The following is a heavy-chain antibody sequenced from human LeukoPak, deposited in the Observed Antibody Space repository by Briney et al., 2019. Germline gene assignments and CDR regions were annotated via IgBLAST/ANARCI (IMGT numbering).Heavy chain of an antibody. D-gene: IGHD3-22*01. V-gene: IGHV5-51*01. J-gene: IGHJ4*02. Sequence: GESLKISCKGSGYSVTSYWIGWVRQMPGKGLEWMGIIYPDDSDTRYSPSFQGQVTISADKSISTAYLQWSSLKASDTAMYYCARRYDSSAYAVDYWGQGTLVTVSS. CDR1: GYSVTSYW. CDR3: ARRYDSSAYAVDY. CDR2: IYPDDSDT.